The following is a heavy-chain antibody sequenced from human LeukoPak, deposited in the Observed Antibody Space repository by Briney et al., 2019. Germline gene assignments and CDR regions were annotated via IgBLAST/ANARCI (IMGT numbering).Heavy chain of an antibody. CDR2: IYYSGST. CDR3: ASLYGSGSYYRYYYGMDV. D-gene: IGHD3-10*01. CDR1: GGSISSYD. Sequence: SETLSLTCTVSGGSISSYDWSWIRQPPGKGLEWIGYIYYSGSTNYNPSLKSRVTISVATSKNQFSLKLSSVTAADTAVYHCASLYGSGSYYRYYYGMDVWGQGTTVTVSS. V-gene: IGHV4-59*01. J-gene: IGHJ6*02.